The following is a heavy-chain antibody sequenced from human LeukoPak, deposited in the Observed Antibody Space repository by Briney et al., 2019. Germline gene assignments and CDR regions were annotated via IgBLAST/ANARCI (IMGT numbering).Heavy chain of an antibody. Sequence: PSETLSLTCTVSGGSISSYYWSWIRQPPRKGLEWIGYIYYSGSTNYNPSLKSRVTVSVDTSKNQFSLKLSSVTAADTAVYYCARSWAATDWFDPWGQGTLVTVSS. J-gene: IGHJ5*02. CDR2: IYYSGST. V-gene: IGHV4-59*01. CDR1: GGSISSYY. CDR3: ARSWAATDWFDP. D-gene: IGHD2-15*01.